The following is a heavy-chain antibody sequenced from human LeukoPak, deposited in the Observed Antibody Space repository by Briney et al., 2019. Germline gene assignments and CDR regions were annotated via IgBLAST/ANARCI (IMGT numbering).Heavy chain of an antibody. D-gene: IGHD1-26*01. V-gene: IGHV3-23*01. CDR3: AKVAGSGSSSKHIDY. CDR1: GFTVSSNY. J-gene: IGHJ4*02. Sequence: GGSLRLSCAASGFTVSSNYMSWVRQAPGKGLEWVSSITGSGGSTYCADSVKGRFTISRDNSKNRMYLQMNSLRADDTAVYYCAKVAGSGSSSKHIDYWGQGTLVTVSS. CDR2: ITGSGGST.